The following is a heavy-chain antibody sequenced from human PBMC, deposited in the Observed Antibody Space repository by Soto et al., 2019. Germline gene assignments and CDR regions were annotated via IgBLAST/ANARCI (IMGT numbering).Heavy chain of an antibody. Sequence: PGGSLRLACAASGFTVSTNYMSWVRQAPGKGLEWVSVIYSGGRTYYADSVKGRFTISRDNSKNTLYLQMNSLRAEDTAVYYCARDPSVNYYYYYMDVWGKGTTVTVSS. CDR3: ARDPSVNYYYYYMDV. CDR2: IYSGGRT. D-gene: IGHD1-26*01. CDR1: GFTVSTNY. V-gene: IGHV3-66*01. J-gene: IGHJ6*03.